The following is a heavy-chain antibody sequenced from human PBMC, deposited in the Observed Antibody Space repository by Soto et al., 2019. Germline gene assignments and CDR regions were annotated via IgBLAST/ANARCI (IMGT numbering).Heavy chain of an antibody. D-gene: IGHD1-1*01. V-gene: IGHV4-31*01. CDR3: ARAVRKGYNWNVAY. CDR2: IHFSGRT. J-gene: IGHJ4*02. Sequence: CAVSGDAIGNSAYYWTWIRHLPGKGLEWIGHIHFSGRTYDNPSLRSLSSISVNTSKNQFSLRVASGTAPDPATYDCARAVRKGYNWNVAYWGQGTLVTVSS. CDR1: GDAIGNSAYY.